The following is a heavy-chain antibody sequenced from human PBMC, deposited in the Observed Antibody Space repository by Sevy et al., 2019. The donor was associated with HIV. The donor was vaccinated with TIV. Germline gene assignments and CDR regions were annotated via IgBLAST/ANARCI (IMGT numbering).Heavy chain of an antibody. J-gene: IGHJ5*02. CDR2: ITPDDT. CDR1: GFTFSTYT. Sequence: GGSLRLSCTASGFTFSTYTLTWVRQAPGKGLEWVSSITPDDTHYADSVRGRFSVSRDNSKNTLYLQMDSLTVDYTAVYYCARDAQTWRGPWYGTSGADRWGQGTLVTVSS. CDR3: ARDAQTWRGPWYGTSGADR. D-gene: IGHD1-1*01. V-gene: IGHV3-23*01.